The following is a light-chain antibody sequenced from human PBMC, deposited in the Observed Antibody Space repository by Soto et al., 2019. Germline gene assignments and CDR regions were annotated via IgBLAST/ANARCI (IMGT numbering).Light chain of an antibody. CDR3: QQSYSTPYT. CDR2: ASF. Sequence: DIQMTQSPSSLSVSVEDRVTITCRASQSISNYLNWYQQTPGKAPKLLIYASFNLQSGVPSRFSGSGFGTDFTLSISSLEPEDFATYYCQQSYSTPYTFGQGTKLEIK. J-gene: IGKJ2*01. CDR1: QSISNY. V-gene: IGKV1-39*01.